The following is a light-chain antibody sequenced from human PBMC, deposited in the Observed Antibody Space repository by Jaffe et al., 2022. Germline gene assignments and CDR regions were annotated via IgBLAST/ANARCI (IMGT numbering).Light chain of an antibody. CDR2: GAS. V-gene: IGKV3-20*01. Sequence: EIVLTQSPGTLSLSPGERASLSCRASQSVSSSYLAWYQQKPGQAPRLLIYGASSRATGIPDRFSGSGSGTDFTLTISRLEPEDFAVYYCQQYGSSPKTFGQGTKVEF. CDR3: QQYGSSPKT. CDR1: QSVSSSY. J-gene: IGKJ1*01.